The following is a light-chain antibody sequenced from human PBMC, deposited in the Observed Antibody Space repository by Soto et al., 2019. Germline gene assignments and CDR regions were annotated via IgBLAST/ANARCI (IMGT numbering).Light chain of an antibody. CDR3: QQYVHSGWT. Sequence: EVVMTQSPATLSVSPWERATLSCRASQSVTSNYLAWYQQKPGQAPRLLIYGISSRATGVPDRFSGSGSGTDFTLTISSLEPEDFAVYYCQQYVHSGWTFGRGTKVDIK. CDR2: GIS. V-gene: IGKV3-20*01. J-gene: IGKJ1*01. CDR1: QSVTSNY.